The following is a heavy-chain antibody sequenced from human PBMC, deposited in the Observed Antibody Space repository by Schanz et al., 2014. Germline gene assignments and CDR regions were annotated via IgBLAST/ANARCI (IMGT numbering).Heavy chain of an antibody. D-gene: IGHD2-15*01. J-gene: IGHJ6*02. CDR2: ISHSGGSK. Sequence: VQLVESGGGVVQPGGSLRLSCAASGFTLNSYAMTWVRQAPGKGLEWVSSISHSGGSKYYADSVKGRFTISRDNSENTLYLQMNSLSADDTAVFYCAKGMGYCSGGTCYDYYYYGLDVWGQGTTVTVSS. V-gene: IGHV3-23*04. CDR3: AKGMGYCSGGTCYDYYYYGLDV. CDR1: GFTLNSYA.